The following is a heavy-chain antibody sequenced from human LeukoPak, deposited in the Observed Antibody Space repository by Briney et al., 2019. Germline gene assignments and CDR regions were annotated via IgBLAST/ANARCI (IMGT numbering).Heavy chain of an antibody. Sequence: GESLKISCKCSGYSFTTYRIGWVRQMPGKGLEWMGVMYPGDSDITYSPSLQGQVTFSADKSISTAYLQWTSLKASDTAMYYCARAGMQWYFDLWGRGTLVTVSS. CDR1: GYSFTTYR. CDR3: ARAGMQWYFDL. V-gene: IGHV5-51*01. CDR2: MYPGDSDI. J-gene: IGHJ2*01. D-gene: IGHD1-26*01.